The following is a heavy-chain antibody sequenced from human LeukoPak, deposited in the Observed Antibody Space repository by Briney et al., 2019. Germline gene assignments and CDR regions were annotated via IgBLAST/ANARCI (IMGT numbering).Heavy chain of an antibody. CDR3: ARDSGWGGYYMPLGPDY. Sequence: GGSLRLSCAASGFTFSTYWMQWVRQAPGKGLVWVSRTNNDGSTTSYADSMKGRFTISRDNAKNSLYLQMNSLRAEDTAVYYCARDSGWGGYYMPLGPDYWGQGTLVTVSS. CDR1: GFTFSTYW. CDR2: TNNDGSTT. D-gene: IGHD3-3*01. J-gene: IGHJ4*02. V-gene: IGHV3-74*01.